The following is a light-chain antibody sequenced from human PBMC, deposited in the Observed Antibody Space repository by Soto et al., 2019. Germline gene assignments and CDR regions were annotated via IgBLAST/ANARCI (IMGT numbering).Light chain of an antibody. V-gene: IGKV3-11*01. CDR1: QSVTSS. CDR2: DVS. Sequence: EIVLTQSPATLSLSPGDRATLSCRASQSVTSSLAWFQQKPGQAPRLLIYDVSRRATAIPARFSGSGSGTDFTLTISSLEPEDFAVYYCQPYNNWPLTFGGGTKVEIK. CDR3: QPYNNWPLT. J-gene: IGKJ4*01.